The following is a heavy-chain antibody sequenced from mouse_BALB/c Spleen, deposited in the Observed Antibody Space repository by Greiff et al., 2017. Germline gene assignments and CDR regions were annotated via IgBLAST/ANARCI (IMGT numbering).Heavy chain of an antibody. J-gene: IGHJ2*01. CDR2: ISSGGSYT. Sequence: EVQRVESGGGLVKPGGSLKLSCAASGFTFSSYAMSWVRQTPEKRLEWVATISSGGSYTYYPDSVKGRFTISRDNAKNTLYLQMSSLRSEDTAMYYCARPYDYWGQGTTLTVSS. CDR1: GFTFSSYA. V-gene: IGHV5-9-3*01. CDR3: ARPYDY.